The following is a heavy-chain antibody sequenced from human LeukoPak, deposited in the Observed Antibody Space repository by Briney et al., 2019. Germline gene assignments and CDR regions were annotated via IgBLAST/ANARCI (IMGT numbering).Heavy chain of an antibody. CDR2: ISGSGGTT. V-gene: IGHV3-23*01. Sequence: GGSLRLSCAASGFTFSSYAMSWVRQAPGKGLEWVSVISGSGGTTYYADSVKGRFTISRDSSKNTVYLQMNSLRAKDTAVYYCAEGSGSLDYWGQGTLVTVSS. D-gene: IGHD1-26*01. J-gene: IGHJ4*02. CDR3: AEGSGSLDY. CDR1: GFTFSSYA.